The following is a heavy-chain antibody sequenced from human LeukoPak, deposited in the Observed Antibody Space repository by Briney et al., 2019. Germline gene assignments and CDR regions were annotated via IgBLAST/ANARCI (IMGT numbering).Heavy chain of an antibody. CDR3: AREGSSSSFDY. Sequence: GGSLRLSCAASRFTFSSYAMHWVRQAPGKGLEWVAIISYDGSNKYYADSVKGRFTISRDNSKNTLYLQMNSLRTEDTAVYFCAREGSSSSFDYWGQGTLVTVSS. CDR1: RFTFSSYA. D-gene: IGHD6-13*01. CDR2: ISYDGSNK. V-gene: IGHV3-30-3*01. J-gene: IGHJ4*02.